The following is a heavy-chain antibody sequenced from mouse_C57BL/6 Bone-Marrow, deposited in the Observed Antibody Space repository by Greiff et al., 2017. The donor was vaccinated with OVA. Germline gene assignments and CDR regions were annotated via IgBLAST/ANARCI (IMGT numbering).Heavy chain of an antibody. Sequence: VQLQQSGAELVKPGDSVKISCKASGYSFTGYFMNWVMQSHGKSLEWIGRINPYNGDTFYNQKFKGKATLTVDKSSSTAHMELRSLTSEDSAVYYCARSLLGGYGSPYAMDYWGQGTSVTVSS. J-gene: IGHJ4*01. CDR1: GYSFTGYF. CDR3: ARSLLGGYGSPYAMDY. V-gene: IGHV1-20*01. D-gene: IGHD1-1*01. CDR2: INPYNGDT.